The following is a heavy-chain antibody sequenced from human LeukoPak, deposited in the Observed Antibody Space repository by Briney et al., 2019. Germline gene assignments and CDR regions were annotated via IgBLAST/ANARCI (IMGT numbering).Heavy chain of an antibody. CDR3: ARDGHGGNSFDF. Sequence: ASVKDSCKASGYTFTGYYMRRVRQAPGQWGEWMGWINGNSGGRDYAQKFEERVTMTRDTSISTAYMELSRLTSDGTAVYYCARDGHGGNSFDFWGQGTLVIVSS. J-gene: IGHJ4*02. V-gene: IGHV1-2*02. CDR2: INGNSGGR. D-gene: IGHD4-23*01. CDR1: GYTFTGYY.